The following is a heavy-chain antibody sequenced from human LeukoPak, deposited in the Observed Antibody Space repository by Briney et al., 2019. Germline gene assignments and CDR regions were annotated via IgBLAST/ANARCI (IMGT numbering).Heavy chain of an antibody. CDR3: ARDPGFGSGSYFPFDY. V-gene: IGHV1-18*01. CDR2: ISAYNGNT. D-gene: IGHD3-10*01. Sequence: ASVKVSCKASGYTFTSYGISWVRQAPGQGLEWMGWISAYNGNTNYAQKLQGRVTMTTDTSTSTAYMELRSLSSDDTAVYYCARDPGFGSGSYFPFDYWGQGTLVTVSS. CDR1: GYTFTSYG. J-gene: IGHJ4*02.